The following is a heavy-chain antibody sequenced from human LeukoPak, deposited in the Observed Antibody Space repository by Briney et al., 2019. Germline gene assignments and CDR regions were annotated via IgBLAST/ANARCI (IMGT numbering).Heavy chain of an antibody. Sequence: GGSLRLSCAASGFTFSNYAVSWVRQAPGKGLEWVSAISGSGGSTYYADSVKGRFTISRDNSKNTLYLQMNSLRAEDTAVYYCAKDQGGRPYYYYGMDVWGQGTTVTVSS. J-gene: IGHJ6*02. CDR3: AKDQGGRPYYYYGMDV. D-gene: IGHD1-26*01. CDR2: ISGSGGST. V-gene: IGHV3-23*01. CDR1: GFTFSNYA.